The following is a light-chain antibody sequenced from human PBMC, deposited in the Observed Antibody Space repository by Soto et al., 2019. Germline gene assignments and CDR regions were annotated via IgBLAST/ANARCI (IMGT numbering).Light chain of an antibody. Sequence: DIQMTQSPSTLSASVGDGVTITCRASQSISSWLAWYQQKPGKAPNLLIYKASTLESGVPSRFSGSGSGTEFTLSISSLQPDDFATYYCQQYSSYSWTFXQGTKADIK. CDR3: QQYSSYSWT. V-gene: IGKV1-5*03. J-gene: IGKJ1*01. CDR2: KAS. CDR1: QSISSW.